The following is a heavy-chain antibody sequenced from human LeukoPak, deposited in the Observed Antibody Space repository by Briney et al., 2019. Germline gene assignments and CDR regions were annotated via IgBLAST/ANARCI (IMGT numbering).Heavy chain of an antibody. CDR1: RSIFNVYY. J-gene: IGHJ4*02. Sequence: ASVKVSCESYRSIFNVYYMHWVRQVPGQGLEWMGWISPDGGVTNYAQKFQGRVTLTRDSATTTDYMELSRLTSDDTAVYYCARENWYYDHWGQGTLVTVSS. CDR3: ARENWYYDH. CDR2: ISPDGGVT. V-gene: IGHV1-2*02.